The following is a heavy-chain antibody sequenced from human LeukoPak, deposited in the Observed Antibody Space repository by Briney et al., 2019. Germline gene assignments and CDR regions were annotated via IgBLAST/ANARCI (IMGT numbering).Heavy chain of an antibody. CDR3: AREKSSWPNYYYYYMDV. Sequence: ASVKVSCKASGYTFTGYYMHWVRQAPGQGLEWMGRINPNSGGTNYAQKFQGRVTMTRDTSISTAYMELSRLRSDDTAVYYCAREKSSWPNYYYYYMDVWGKGTTVTVSS. V-gene: IGHV1-2*06. CDR2: INPNSGGT. CDR1: GYTFTGYY. J-gene: IGHJ6*03. D-gene: IGHD6-13*01.